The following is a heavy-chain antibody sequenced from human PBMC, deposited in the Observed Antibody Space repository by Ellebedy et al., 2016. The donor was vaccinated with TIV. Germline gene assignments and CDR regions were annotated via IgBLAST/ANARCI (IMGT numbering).Heavy chain of an antibody. J-gene: IGHJ5*02. D-gene: IGHD4-17*01. CDR3: ARRASYGDYAVQVNPWFDP. V-gene: IGHV3-7*01. CDR2: IRQEGDEI. CDR1: GFNFRSYW. Sequence: GESLKISCAASGFNFRSYWMTWVRQAPGKGLEWVAKIRQEGDEIYYVESVKGRFTISRDNAKNSLFLQMNSLRVEDTAVYYCARRASYGDYAVQVNPWFDPWGQGTMVTVSS.